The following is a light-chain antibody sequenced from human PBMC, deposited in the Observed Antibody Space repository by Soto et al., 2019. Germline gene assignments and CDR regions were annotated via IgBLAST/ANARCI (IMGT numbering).Light chain of an antibody. CDR1: QSVSSN. J-gene: IGKJ1*01. CDR3: QQDNNWPFS. V-gene: IGKV3-15*01. CDR2: GAS. Sequence: EIVMTQSPATLSVSPGERATLSCRASQSVSSNLAWYQQKPGQAPRLLIYGASTRATGIPARFSGTGSETYLTLTISGLQSEDSAVYFCQQDNNWPFSFGQGTKVDIK.